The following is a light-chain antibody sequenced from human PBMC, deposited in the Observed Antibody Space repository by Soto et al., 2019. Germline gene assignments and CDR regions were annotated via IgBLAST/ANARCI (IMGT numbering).Light chain of an antibody. CDR1: QTVSSN. V-gene: IGKV3-15*01. CDR2: DAS. CDR3: QQYKNWLALT. Sequence: EIVMTQSPATLSVSPGERATLSCRASQTVSSNLAWYQQRPGQAPRLLIYDASTRATGIPVRFRGSGSGTEFTLTISRLQSEDSAVYYCQQYKNWLALTFGRGTKVEVE. J-gene: IGKJ4*01.